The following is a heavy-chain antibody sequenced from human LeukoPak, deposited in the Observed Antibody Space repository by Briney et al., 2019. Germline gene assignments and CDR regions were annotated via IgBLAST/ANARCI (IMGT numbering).Heavy chain of an antibody. V-gene: IGHV3-33*01. D-gene: IGHD4/OR15-4a*01. Sequence: PGGSLRLSCAASGFIFSNYGMHWVRQAPGKGLEWVALIWYDGSNEYYADSVKGRFTISRDSSKNTLYLQMDSLRAEDTAIYYCATCRAQLWCEYWGQGTLVTVSS. CDR2: IWYDGSNE. CDR1: GFIFSNYG. CDR3: ATCRAQLWCEY. J-gene: IGHJ4*02.